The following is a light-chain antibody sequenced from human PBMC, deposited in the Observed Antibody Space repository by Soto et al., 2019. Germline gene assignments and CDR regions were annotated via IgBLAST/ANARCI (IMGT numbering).Light chain of an antibody. CDR1: QSISNF. J-gene: IGKJ3*01. CDR3: QQTYSTPFT. V-gene: IGKV1-39*01. CDR2: AAS. Sequence: IQMTQSPSSLSASMGDRVTVTCRASQSISNFLNWYQQKPGKAPRLLIYAASSLPSGVPSRFSGSGSGTGFTLTISSLQPEDFATYYCQQTYSTPFTFGPGTKVDI.